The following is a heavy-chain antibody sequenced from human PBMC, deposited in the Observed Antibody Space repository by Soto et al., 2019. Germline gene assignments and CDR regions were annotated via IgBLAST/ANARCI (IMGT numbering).Heavy chain of an antibody. CDR2: INPNSGGT. Sequence: ASVKVSCKASGYTFTGYYMHWVRQAPGQGLEWMGWINPNSGGTNYAQKFQGWVTMTRDTSISTAYMELSRLRSDDTAVYYCARGDPTVTAGGIDYWGQGTLVTVSS. CDR3: ARGDPTVTAGGIDY. J-gene: IGHJ4*02. CDR1: GYTFTGYY. D-gene: IGHD4-17*01. V-gene: IGHV1-2*04.